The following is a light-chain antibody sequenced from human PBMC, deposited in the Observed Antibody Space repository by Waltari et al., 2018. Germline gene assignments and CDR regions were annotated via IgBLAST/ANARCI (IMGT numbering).Light chain of an antibody. CDR2: SNQ. J-gene: IGLJ2*01. CDR3: AAWDDSLNGVV. Sequence: QPVLTQPPSASGTPGQRVTISCSGSSSNIGGKTVRWYQHLPGTAPKLLIYSNQQRPSGVPDRFSGSKSGTSASLAISGLQSEDESDYYCAAWDDSLNGVVFGGGTKLTVL. V-gene: IGLV1-44*01. CDR1: SSNIGGKT.